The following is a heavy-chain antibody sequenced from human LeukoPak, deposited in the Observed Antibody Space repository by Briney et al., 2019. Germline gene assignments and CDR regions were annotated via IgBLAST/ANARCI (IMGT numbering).Heavy chain of an antibody. V-gene: IGHV3-7*01. Sequence: GGSLRLSCATSGFTFSSFWMNWVRQAPGKGLEWVANIKDDGSDKNYVDSVKGRFTISRDNAKKSLYLQMNSLRAEDTAVYYCARGTGWYPDYWGQGILVTVSS. J-gene: IGHJ4*02. CDR2: IKDDGSDK. D-gene: IGHD6-19*01. CDR3: ARGTGWYPDY. CDR1: GFTFSSFW.